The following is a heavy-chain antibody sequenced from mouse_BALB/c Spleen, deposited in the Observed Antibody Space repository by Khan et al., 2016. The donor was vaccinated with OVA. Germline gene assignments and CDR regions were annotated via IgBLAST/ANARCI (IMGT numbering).Heavy chain of an antibody. CDR1: GYTFPEYT. CDR2: INPKNGGT. V-gene: IGHV1-18*01. J-gene: IGHJ4*01. D-gene: IGHD3-3*01. Sequence: EVQLQQPGPELVKPGASVKISCKTSGYTFPEYTVHWVKQSLGKSLDWIGVINPKNGGTAYNQKFKGKATLTVDKSSSTAFMEFRSLTSEDSAVYYCARDAGRSWGQGTSVTVAS. CDR3: ARDAGRS.